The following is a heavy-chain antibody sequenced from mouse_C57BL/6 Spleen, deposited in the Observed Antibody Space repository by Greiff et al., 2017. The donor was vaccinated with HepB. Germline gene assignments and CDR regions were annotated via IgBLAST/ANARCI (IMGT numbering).Heavy chain of an antibody. CDR3: AFYYYGSFDY. Sequence: QVQLQQPGAELVKPGASVKLSCKASGYTFTSYWMHWVKQRPGQGLEWIGMIHPNSGSTNYNEKFKSKATLTVDKSSSTAYMQISSLTSEDSAVYYLAFYYYGSFDYWGQGTSVTVSS. D-gene: IGHD1-1*01. CDR1: GYTFTSYW. J-gene: IGHJ4*01. V-gene: IGHV1-64*01. CDR2: IHPNSGST.